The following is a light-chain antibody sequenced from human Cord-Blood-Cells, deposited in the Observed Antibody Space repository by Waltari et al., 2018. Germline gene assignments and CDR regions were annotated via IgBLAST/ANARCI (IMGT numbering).Light chain of an antibody. CDR1: QSISSW. J-gene: IGKJ1*01. V-gene: IGKV1-5*01. CDR3: QQYNSYLWT. Sequence: DIQMTQSPSTLSASVGDRVTITCRASQSISSWLAWYQQKPGKAPKLLIYDASSLESGVPSRFSGSGSGTEFTRPISSLQPDDFATYYCQQYNSYLWTFGQGTKVEIK. CDR2: DAS.